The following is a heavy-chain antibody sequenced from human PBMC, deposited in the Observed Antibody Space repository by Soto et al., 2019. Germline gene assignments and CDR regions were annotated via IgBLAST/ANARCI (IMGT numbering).Heavy chain of an antibody. D-gene: IGHD3-16*01. CDR1: GFTFSSYA. Sequence: EVQLLESGGGLVQPGGSLRLSCAASGFTFSSYAMSWVRQAPGKGLEWVSAISGSGGSTYYADSVKGRFTISRDNSKNPLYCKRNGLGAEDTAVNTCPKTSAGGVLYYFDYWGQGTLVTVSS. CDR2: ISGSGGST. J-gene: IGHJ4*02. CDR3: PKTSAGGVLYYFDY. V-gene: IGHV3-23*01.